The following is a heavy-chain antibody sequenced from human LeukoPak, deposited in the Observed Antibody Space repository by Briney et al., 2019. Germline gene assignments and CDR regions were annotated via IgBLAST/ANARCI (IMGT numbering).Heavy chain of an antibody. D-gene: IGHD6-19*01. CDR3: ARRIAVASNWFDP. J-gene: IGHJ5*02. V-gene: IGHV4-61*01. Sequence: SETLSRTCTVSGGSVSSGSYYWSWIRQPPGKGLEWIGYIYYSGSTNYDPSLKSRVTISVDTSKNQFSLKLSSVTAADTAVYYCARRIAVASNWFDPWGQGTLVTVSS. CDR1: GGSVSSGSYY. CDR2: IYYSGST.